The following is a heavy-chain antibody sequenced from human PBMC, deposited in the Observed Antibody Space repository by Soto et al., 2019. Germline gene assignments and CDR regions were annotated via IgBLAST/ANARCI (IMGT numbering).Heavy chain of an antibody. Sequence: PSETLSLTCAVYGGSFSGYYWSWIRQPPGKGLEWIGEINHSGSTNYNPSLKSRVTISVDTSKNQFSLKLSSVTAADTAVYYCARDNVVVPAARRFDYWGQGTLVTVSS. CDR1: GGSFSGYY. CDR3: ARDNVVVPAARRFDY. J-gene: IGHJ4*02. V-gene: IGHV4-34*01. D-gene: IGHD2-2*01. CDR2: INHSGST.